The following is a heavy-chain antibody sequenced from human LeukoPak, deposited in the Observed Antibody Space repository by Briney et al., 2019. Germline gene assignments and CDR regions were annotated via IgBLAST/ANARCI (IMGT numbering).Heavy chain of an antibody. J-gene: IGHJ6*02. D-gene: IGHD2-15*01. CDR3: ARPTRSLGYCSGGSCYYYYYAMDV. CDR1: GYTFTSYG. V-gene: IGHV1-18*01. CDR2: ISAYNGNT. Sequence: ASVKVSCKASGYTFTSYGISWVRQAPGQGLEWMGWISAYNGNTNYAQKLQGRVTMTTDTSTSTAYMELRSLRSDDTAVYYCARPTRSLGYCSGGSCYYYYYAMDVWGQGTTVTVSS.